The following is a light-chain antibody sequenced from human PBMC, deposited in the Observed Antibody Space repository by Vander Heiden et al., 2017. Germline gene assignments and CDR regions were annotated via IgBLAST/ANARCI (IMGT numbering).Light chain of an antibody. CDR3: QQYDNWPVT. CDR1: QTVSSN. V-gene: IGKV3-15*01. J-gene: IGKJ3*01. CDR2: GAS. Sequence: EVVMTQSPATLSVSAGERATLSRRASQTVSSNLAWYQQKPGQAPRLLIYGASTRATGIPARFSGSGSGTEFTLTISSLQSEDFAVYYCQQYDNWPVTFGPGTKVDIK.